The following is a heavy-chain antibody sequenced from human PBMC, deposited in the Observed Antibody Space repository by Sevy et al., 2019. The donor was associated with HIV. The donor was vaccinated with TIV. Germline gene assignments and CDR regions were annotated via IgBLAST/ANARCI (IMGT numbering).Heavy chain of an antibody. CDR1: GFTFCSYG. J-gene: IGHJ5*02. Sequence: GGSLRLSCAASGFTFCSYGMHWVRQAPGKGLEWVAVISYDGSNKYYVDSVKGRFTISRDNSKNTLYLQMNSLRAEDTAVYYCAKGGLAARPRNWFDPWGQGTLVTVSS. CDR2: ISYDGSNK. V-gene: IGHV3-30*18. CDR3: AKGGLAARPRNWFDP. D-gene: IGHD6-6*01.